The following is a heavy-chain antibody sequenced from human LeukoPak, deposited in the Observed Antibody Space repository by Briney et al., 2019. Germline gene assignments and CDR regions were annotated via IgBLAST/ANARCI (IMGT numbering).Heavy chain of an antibody. J-gene: IGHJ4*02. CDR1: GDSMSSNY. Sequence: PSETLSLTCNVSGDSMSSNYWSWIRQPPGKGLEWIGYIYYSGSTYYNPSLKSRVTISVDTSKNQFSLKLSSVTAADTAVYYCARWAVTVYSGSYLDYWGQGTLVTVSS. CDR2: IYYSGST. CDR3: ARWAVTVYSGSYLDY. D-gene: IGHD1-26*01. V-gene: IGHV4-59*08.